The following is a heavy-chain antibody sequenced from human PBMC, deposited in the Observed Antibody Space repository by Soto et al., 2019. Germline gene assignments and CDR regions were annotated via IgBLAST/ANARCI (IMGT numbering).Heavy chain of an antibody. CDR3: ARHPVSGSYAYYYGMDV. CDR2: IIPIFGTA. J-gene: IGHJ6*02. V-gene: IGHV1-69*12. Sequence: QVQLVQSGAEVKKPGSSVKVSCKASAGTSNSYAISWVRQAPGQGLEWMGGIIPIFGTADYAQKFQGRVTITADESTSTAYMELSSLKSEDTAVYYCARHPVSGSYAYYYGMDVWGQGTTVTVSS. D-gene: IGHD1-26*01. CDR1: AGTSNSYA.